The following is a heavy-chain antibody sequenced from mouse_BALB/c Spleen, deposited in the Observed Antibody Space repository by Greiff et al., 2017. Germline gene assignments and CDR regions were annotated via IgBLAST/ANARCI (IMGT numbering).Heavy chain of an antibody. V-gene: IGHV1S29*02. CDR2: IYPYNGGT. Sequence: VHVKQSGPELVKPGASVKISCKASGYTFTDYNMHWVKQSHGKSLEWIGYIYPYNGGTGYNQKFKSKATLTVDNSSSTAYMELRSLTSEDSAVYYCASIYYGNYWGQGTTLTVSS. CDR3: ASIYYGNY. J-gene: IGHJ2*01. D-gene: IGHD2-1*01. CDR1: GYTFTDYN.